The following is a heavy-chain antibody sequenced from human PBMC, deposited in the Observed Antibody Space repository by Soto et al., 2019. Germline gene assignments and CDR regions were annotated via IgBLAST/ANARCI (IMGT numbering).Heavy chain of an antibody. D-gene: IGHD3-10*01. CDR1: GFTFSSYG. Sequence: PSETLRLSCAASGFTFSSYGMHWVRQAPGKGLEWVAVISYDGSNKYYADSVKGRFTISRDNSKNTLYLQMNSLRAEDTAVYYCAKDQTYYYGSGSSPVDYWGQGTLVTVSS. J-gene: IGHJ4*02. CDR2: ISYDGSNK. V-gene: IGHV3-30*18. CDR3: AKDQTYYYGSGSSPVDY.